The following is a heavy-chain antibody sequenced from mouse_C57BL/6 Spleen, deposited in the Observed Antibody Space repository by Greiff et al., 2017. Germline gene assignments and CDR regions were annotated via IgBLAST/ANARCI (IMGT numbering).Heavy chain of an antibody. V-gene: IGHV5-6*01. D-gene: IGHD1-1*01. Sequence: EVQRVESGGDLVKPGGSLKLSCAASGFTFSSYGMSWVRQTPDKRLEWVATISSGGSYTYYPDSVKGRFTISRDNAKNTLYLQMSSLKSEDTAMYYCARHPAYYYGSRPMDYWGQGTSVTVSS. J-gene: IGHJ4*01. CDR2: ISSGGSYT. CDR3: ARHPAYYYGSRPMDY. CDR1: GFTFSSYG.